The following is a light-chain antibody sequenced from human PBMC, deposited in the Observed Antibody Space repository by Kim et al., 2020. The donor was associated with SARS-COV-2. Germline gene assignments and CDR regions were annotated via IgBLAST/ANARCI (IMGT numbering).Light chain of an antibody. CDR2: KAT. CDR3: QQYNSMWT. V-gene: IGKV1-5*03. Sequence: SASVGDRVTVTCRASQSIGTSLAWYQQKPGEAPKVVIYKATTLTIGVPSRFSGSGSETEFTLTISSLQPDDFATYYCQQYNSMWTFGQGTKVDIK. CDR1: QSIGTS. J-gene: IGKJ1*01.